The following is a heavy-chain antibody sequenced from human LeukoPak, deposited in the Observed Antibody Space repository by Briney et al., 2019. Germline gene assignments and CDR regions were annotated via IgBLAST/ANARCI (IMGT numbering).Heavy chain of an antibody. Sequence: SQTPSLTCTVSGGSISSGSYYWSWIRQPAGKGLEWIGRIYTSGSTNYNPSLKSRVTISVDTSKNQFSLKLSSVTAADTAVYYCAREGCSSTSCYRINWFDPWGQGTLVTVSS. CDR3: AREGCSSTSCYRINWFDP. V-gene: IGHV4-61*02. CDR2: IYTSGST. J-gene: IGHJ5*02. CDR1: GGSISSGSYY. D-gene: IGHD2-2*01.